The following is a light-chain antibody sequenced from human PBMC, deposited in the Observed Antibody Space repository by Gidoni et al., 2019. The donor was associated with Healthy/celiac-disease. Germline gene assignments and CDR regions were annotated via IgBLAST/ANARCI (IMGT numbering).Light chain of an antibody. CDR1: QGISSY. CDR3: QQLNSYLWT. Sequence: DIQLTQSPSFLSASVGDRVTITCRVSQGISSYLAWYQQKPEKAPKLLIYAASTLQSGVPSRFSGSGSGTEFTLTISSLQPEDFATYYCQQLNSYLWTFGQGTKVEIK. V-gene: IGKV1-9*01. J-gene: IGKJ1*01. CDR2: AAS.